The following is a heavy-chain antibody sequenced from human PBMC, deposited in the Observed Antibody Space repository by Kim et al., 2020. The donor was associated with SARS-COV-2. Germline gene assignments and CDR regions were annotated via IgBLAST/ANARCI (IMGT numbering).Heavy chain of an antibody. Sequence: GGSLRLSCAASGFTFSSYAMHWVRQAPGKGLEWVAVISYDGSNKYYADSVKGRFTISRDNSKNTLYLQMNSLRAEDTAVYYCATNFAMVRGAQFDYWGQGTLVTISS. V-gene: IGHV3-30*04. D-gene: IGHD3-10*01. CDR1: GFTFSSYA. CDR2: ISYDGSNK. CDR3: ATNFAMVRGAQFDY. J-gene: IGHJ4*02.